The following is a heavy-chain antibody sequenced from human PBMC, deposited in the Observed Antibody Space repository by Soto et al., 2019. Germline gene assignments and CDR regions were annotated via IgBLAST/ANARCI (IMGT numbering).Heavy chain of an antibody. CDR1: GGSIDRSNYY. J-gene: IGHJ4*02. D-gene: IGHD3-10*01. CDR2: TYYKGNA. Sequence: QLQLQESGPGLVKPSETLSLTCNVSGGSIDRSNYYWDWLRQPPGKGLEWIGTTYYKGNAYYNPSLTSRVSMSVDTSKNQFSLKLVSVTAADTAVYYCARHFVAVVIKGWGYWGQGTLVTVSS. CDR3: ARHFVAVVIKGWGY. V-gene: IGHV4-39*01.